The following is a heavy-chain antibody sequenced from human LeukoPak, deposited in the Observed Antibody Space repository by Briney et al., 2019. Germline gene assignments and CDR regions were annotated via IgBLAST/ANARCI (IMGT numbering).Heavy chain of an antibody. CDR1: GFTFSSYS. J-gene: IGHJ5*02. CDR2: ISSSSSYI. V-gene: IGHV3-21*01. D-gene: IGHD3-22*01. Sequence: PGGALRLSCAASGFTFSSYSMNWVRQAPGKGLEWVSSISSSSSYIYYADSVKGRFTISRDNAKNSLYLQMNSLRAEYTAVYYCARDLGYYDSSGPWGQGTLVTVSS. CDR3: ARDLGYYDSSGP.